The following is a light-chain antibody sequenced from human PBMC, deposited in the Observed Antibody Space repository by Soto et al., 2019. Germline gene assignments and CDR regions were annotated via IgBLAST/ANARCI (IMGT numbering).Light chain of an antibody. V-gene: IGKV3-15*01. Sequence: ERVMTQSPATLSVSPGERATLSCRASQSVGGDLAWYQQKPGQAPRLLIYGASSRATGIPARFSGSGSGTEFTLTISSLQSEDFAVYYCQQYNNWPPYTFGQGTRLEIK. CDR3: QQYNNWPPYT. CDR1: QSVGGD. CDR2: GAS. J-gene: IGKJ5*01.